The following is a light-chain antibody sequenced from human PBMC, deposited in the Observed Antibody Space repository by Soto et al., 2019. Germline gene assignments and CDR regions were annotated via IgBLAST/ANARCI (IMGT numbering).Light chain of an antibody. CDR2: GAS. CDR3: QQFNNSPLT. J-gene: IGKJ4*01. Sequence: EIVLTQSPGTLSLSPGERATLSCRASQSLRNNYLAWYQQKPGQTPRLLIYGASSRATGIPDRFSGSGSGTDFTLTISRLEPEDFAVYYCQQFNNSPLTFGGGTKVEIK. CDR1: QSLRNNY. V-gene: IGKV3-20*01.